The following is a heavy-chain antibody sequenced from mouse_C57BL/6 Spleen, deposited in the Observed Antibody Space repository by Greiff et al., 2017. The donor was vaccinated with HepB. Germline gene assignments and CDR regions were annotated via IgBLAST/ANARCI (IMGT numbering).Heavy chain of an antibody. V-gene: IGHV1-26*01. J-gene: IGHJ3*01. CDR1: GYTFTDYY. CDR2: INPNNGGT. Sequence: EVQLQQSGPELVKPGASVKISCKASGYTFTDYYMNWVKQSHGKSLEWIGGINPNNGGTSYNQKFKGKATLTVDKSSSTAYMELRSLTSEDSAVYYCARIYYDYAVLFWFAYWGQGTLVTVSA. CDR3: ARIYYDYAVLFWFAY. D-gene: IGHD2-4*01.